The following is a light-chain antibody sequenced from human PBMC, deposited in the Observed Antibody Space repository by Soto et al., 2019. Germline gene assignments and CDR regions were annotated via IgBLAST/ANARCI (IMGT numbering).Light chain of an antibody. CDR2: GFS. V-gene: IGKV3-20*01. CDR3: QQYFTSPLT. Sequence: EVVLTQSPGTLSLSPGERATLSCRASQSVSSNYLAWYQQKPGQAPRLLIYGFSTRATGIPDRFSGSGSGTGFSLTISRLEPEDFAMYYCQQYFTSPLTFGGGTKVDIK. CDR1: QSVSSNY. J-gene: IGKJ4*01.